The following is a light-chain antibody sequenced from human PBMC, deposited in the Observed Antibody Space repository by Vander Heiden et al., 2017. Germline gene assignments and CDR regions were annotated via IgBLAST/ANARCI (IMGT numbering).Light chain of an antibody. J-gene: IGLJ2*01. V-gene: IGLV1-40*01. CDR3: QSYDSSLSGDVV. CDR2: GTS. CDR1: SSNIGAGYD. Sequence: QSVLPQPPPVSGAPGPRAPISCTGSSSNIGAGYDVHWYQQLPGTAPKLLIYGTSNRPSGVPDRFSGSKSGTSASLAITGLQAEDEADYYCQSYDSSLSGDVVFGGGTKLTVL.